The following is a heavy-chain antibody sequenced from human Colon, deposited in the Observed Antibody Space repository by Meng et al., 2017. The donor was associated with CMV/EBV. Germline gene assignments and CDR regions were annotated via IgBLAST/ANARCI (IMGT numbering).Heavy chain of an antibody. CDR1: GASFSGYY. V-gene: IGHV4-34*12. D-gene: IGHD3-16*02. Sequence: QVQLQQWGAGLLKPSETLSLTCTVYGASFSGYYWSWIRQPPGKGLEWIGEILHSGSTHYDPSLKSRVTISVDTSKTQVSLKLSSVTAADPAVYYCGRDRHLDPWGQGTLVTVSS. J-gene: IGHJ5*02. CDR2: ILHSGST. CDR3: GRDRHLDP.